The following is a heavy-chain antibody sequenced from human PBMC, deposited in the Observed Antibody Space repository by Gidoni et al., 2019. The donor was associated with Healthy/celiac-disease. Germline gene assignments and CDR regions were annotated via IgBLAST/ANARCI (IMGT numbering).Heavy chain of an antibody. CDR1: GGSFSGYY. V-gene: IGHV4-34*01. CDR2: INHSGST. D-gene: IGHD4-4*01. CDR3: ARGRGGSIPVPPTTTVTTGRYYYGMDV. Sequence: QVQLQQWGAGLLKPSETLSLTCAVYGGSFSGYYWSWIRQPPGKGLEWIGEINHSGSTNYNPSLKSRVTISVDTSKNQFSLKLSSVTAADTAVYYCARGRGGSIPVPPTTTVTTGRYYYGMDVWGQGTTVTVSS. J-gene: IGHJ6*02.